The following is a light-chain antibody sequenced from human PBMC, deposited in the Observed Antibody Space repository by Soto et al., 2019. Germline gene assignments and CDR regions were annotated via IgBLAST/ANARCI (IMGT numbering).Light chain of an antibody. CDR2: EVR. CDR3: GTWDNRLSEGV. V-gene: IGLV2-14*01. J-gene: IGLJ1*01. CDR1: SNDIGGYNY. Sequence: QSALTQPASVSGSPGQSITISCSGSSNDIGGYNYVSWYQHHPGKVPKVIIYEVRNRPSGVSNRFSGSKSGNTASLTISGLQAEDEADYYCGTWDNRLSEGVFGTGTKLTVL.